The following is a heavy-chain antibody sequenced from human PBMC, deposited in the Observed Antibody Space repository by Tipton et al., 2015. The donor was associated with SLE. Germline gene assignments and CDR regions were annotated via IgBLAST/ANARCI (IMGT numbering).Heavy chain of an antibody. J-gene: IGHJ4*02. CDR2: LYYGGST. CDR1: GGSIRSYY. CDR3: ARKSWYSSGWYDY. D-gene: IGHD6-19*01. Sequence: TLSLTCTVSGGSIRSYYWSWIRQPPGKGLEWIGYLYYGGSTNYNPSLKSRVTISMDTSKNQFSLKLRSVTAADTAVYYCARKSWYSSGWYDYWGQGTLVTVSS. V-gene: IGHV4-59*01.